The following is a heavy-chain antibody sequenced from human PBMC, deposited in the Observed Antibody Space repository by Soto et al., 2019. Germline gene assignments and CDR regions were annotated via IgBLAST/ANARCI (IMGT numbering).Heavy chain of an antibody. V-gene: IGHV1-18*04. J-gene: IGHJ4*02. D-gene: IGHD3-22*01. CDR1: GYSFTAFH. Sequence: ASVKVSCKASGYSFTAFHMHWVRQAPGQGLEWMGWISAYNGNTNYAQKLQGRVTMTTDTSTSTAYMELRSLRSDDTAVYYCASSRPYYYDSSGYYSSFDYWGQGTLVTVSS. CDR3: ASSRPYYYDSSGYYSSFDY. CDR2: ISAYNGNT.